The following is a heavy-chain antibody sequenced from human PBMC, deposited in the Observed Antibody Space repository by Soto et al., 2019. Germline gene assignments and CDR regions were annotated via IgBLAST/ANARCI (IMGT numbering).Heavy chain of an antibody. Sequence: QITLKESGPTLVKPTQTLTLTCTFSGFSLSTSGVGVGWIRQPPGKALEWLALIYWDDDKRYSPSLKSRRTITKDTSKNHVHLTTTNMDPVDTATQYSAPNAGSGRSDTLDIRGQGTTVTLSS. CDR3: APNAGSGRSDTLDI. CDR2: IYWDDDK. D-gene: IGHD3-10*01. CDR1: GFSLSTSGVG. J-gene: IGHJ3*02. V-gene: IGHV2-5*02.